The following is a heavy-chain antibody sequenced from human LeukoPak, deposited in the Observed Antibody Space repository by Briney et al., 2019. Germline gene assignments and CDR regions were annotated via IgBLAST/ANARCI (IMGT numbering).Heavy chain of an antibody. CDR1: GYTLTELS. V-gene: IGHV1-24*01. Sequence: ASVKVSRKVSGYTLTELSMHWVRQAPGKGLEWMGGFDPEDGETIYAQKFQGRVTMTEDTSTDTAYMELSSLRSEDTAVYYCATVLPPDVLTGYYGVLDYWGQGTLVTVSS. CDR3: ATVLPPDVLTGYYGVLDY. D-gene: IGHD3-9*01. J-gene: IGHJ4*02. CDR2: FDPEDGET.